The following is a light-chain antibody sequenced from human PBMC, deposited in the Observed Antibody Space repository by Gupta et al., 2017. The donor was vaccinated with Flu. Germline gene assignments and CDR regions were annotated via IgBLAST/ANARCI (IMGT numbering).Light chain of an antibody. CDR2: EDH. Sequence: NFILTQPHSVSDSPGKTVTIPCPRSSGWIASYCVQWYRQRPGSSPTTVIYEDHQRPSGVPDRFSGSIGTSSDSASISISGLETEDEADYFCRYANSNHQWVFGGGTKLTVL. CDR3: RYANSNHQWV. V-gene: IGLV6-57*01. CDR1: SGWIASYC. J-gene: IGLJ3*02.